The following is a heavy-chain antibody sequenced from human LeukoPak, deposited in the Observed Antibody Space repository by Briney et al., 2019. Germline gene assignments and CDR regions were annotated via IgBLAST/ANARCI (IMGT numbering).Heavy chain of an antibody. CDR1: GYIFSNFG. J-gene: IGHJ4*02. D-gene: IGHD4-17*01. CDR3: ARDPTHYGDYDDY. CDR2: ISAYNGNT. Sequence: ASVKVSCSASGYIFSNFGVSWVRQAPGQGLEWMGWISAYNGNTNYAQKLQGRVTMTTDTSTSTAYMELRSLRSNDTAVYYCARDPTHYGDYDDYWGQGTLVTVSS. V-gene: IGHV1-18*01.